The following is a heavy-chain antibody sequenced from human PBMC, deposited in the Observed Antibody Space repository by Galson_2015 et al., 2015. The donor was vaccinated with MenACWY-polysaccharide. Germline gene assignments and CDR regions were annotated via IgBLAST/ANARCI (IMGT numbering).Heavy chain of an antibody. Sequence: ETLSLTCAVSDYSIRSGYFWGWIRQPPGKGLEWIASIFHSGTTYYNPFLKSRVTISVDTSKNQFSLKLSSVTAADTAVYYCARVEKYSGSFYILYWGQGTLVTVSS. J-gene: IGHJ4*02. CDR1: DYSIRSGYF. D-gene: IGHD1-26*01. CDR2: IFHSGTT. CDR3: ARVEKYSGSFYILY. V-gene: IGHV4-38-2*01.